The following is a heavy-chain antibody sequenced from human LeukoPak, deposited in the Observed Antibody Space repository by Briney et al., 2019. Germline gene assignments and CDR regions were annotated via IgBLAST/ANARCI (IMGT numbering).Heavy chain of an antibody. CDR3: TTEDSSGWYSLDFDY. Sequence: AGGSLRLSCAASGFTFSNAWMSWVRQAPGKGLEWVGRIKSKIDGGTTDYAAPVKGRFTISRDDSKNTLYLQMNSLKTEDTAVYYCTTEDSSGWYSLDFDYWGQGTLVTVSS. CDR2: IKSKIDGGTT. CDR1: GFTFSNAW. J-gene: IGHJ4*02. V-gene: IGHV3-15*01. D-gene: IGHD6-19*01.